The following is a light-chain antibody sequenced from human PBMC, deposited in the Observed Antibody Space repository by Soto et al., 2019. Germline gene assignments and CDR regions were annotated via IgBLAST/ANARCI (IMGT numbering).Light chain of an antibody. Sequence: SVLTQPASVSGSPGQSITISCTGTSSDVGGYNYVSWYQQHPGKAPKLMIYEVTNRPSGVSNRFSGSTSGNTASLTISGLQAEDEAEYYCSSYTSSTTLEVFGSGTRSPS. CDR2: EVT. V-gene: IGLV2-14*01. J-gene: IGLJ1*01. CDR3: SSYTSSTTLEV. CDR1: SSDVGGYNY.